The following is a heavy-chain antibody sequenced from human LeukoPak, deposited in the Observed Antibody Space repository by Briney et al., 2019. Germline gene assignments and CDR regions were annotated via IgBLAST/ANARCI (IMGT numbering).Heavy chain of an antibody. J-gene: IGHJ6*03. V-gene: IGHV3-9*03. Sequence: GGSLRLSCAAPGFTFDDYAMHWVRQAPGKGLEWVSGISWNSGSIGYADSVKGRFTISRDNAKDSLYLQMNSLRAEDMALYYCAKDIARSGYYYMDVWGKGTTVTVSS. CDR3: AKDIARSGYYYMDV. CDR1: GFTFDDYA. CDR2: ISWNSGSI.